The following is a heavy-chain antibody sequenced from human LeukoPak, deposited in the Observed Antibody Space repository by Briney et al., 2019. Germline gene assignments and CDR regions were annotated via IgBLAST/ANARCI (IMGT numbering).Heavy chain of an antibody. J-gene: IGHJ6*02. CDR2: ISYDGSNK. CDR3: ARHGTAMATDYGMDV. CDR1: GFTFSSYG. V-gene: IGHV3-30*03. Sequence: GGSLRLSCAASGFTFSSYGMHWVRQAPGKGLEWVAVISYDGSNKYYADSVKGRFTISRDNAKNSLYLQMNSLRAEDTAVYYCARHGTAMATDYGMDVWGQGTTVTVSS. D-gene: IGHD5-18*01.